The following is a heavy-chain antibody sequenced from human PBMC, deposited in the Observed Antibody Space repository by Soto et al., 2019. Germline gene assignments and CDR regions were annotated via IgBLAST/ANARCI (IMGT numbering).Heavy chain of an antibody. V-gene: IGHV3-30-3*02. J-gene: IGHJ4*02. D-gene: IGHD6-13*01. Sequence: GGPLRLSCAASGFTFSSYAMHWVRQAPGKGLEWVAVISYDGSNKYYADSVKGRFTISRDNSENTLYLQMNSLRTEDTAVYYCARRGPGTYFDYWGQGTLVTVSS. CDR2: ISYDGSNK. CDR3: ARRGPGTYFDY. CDR1: GFTFSSYA.